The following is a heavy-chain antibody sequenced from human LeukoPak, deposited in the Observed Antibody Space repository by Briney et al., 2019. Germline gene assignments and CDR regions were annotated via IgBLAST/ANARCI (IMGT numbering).Heavy chain of an antibody. D-gene: IGHD6-13*01. J-gene: IGHJ4*02. CDR1: GFTFDDYG. V-gene: IGHV3-20*01. Sequence: PGGSLRLSCAASGFTFDDYGMSWVRQAPGKGLEWVSGINWNGGSTGYADSVKGRFTISRDNATNSLYLQMNSLRAEDTALYHCARNTAAGLFDYWGQGTLVTVSS. CDR3: ARNTAAGLFDY. CDR2: INWNGGST.